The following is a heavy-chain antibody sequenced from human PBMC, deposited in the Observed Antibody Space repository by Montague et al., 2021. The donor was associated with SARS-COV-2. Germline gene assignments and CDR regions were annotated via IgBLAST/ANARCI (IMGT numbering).Heavy chain of an antibody. V-gene: IGHV4-34*01. CDR1: GGPLRGHF. J-gene: IGHJ4*02. CDR3: ARGAGRGYYGSGTFDY. Sequence: SETLSLTCAVYGGPLRGHFWSWIRQSPGKGLEWIGEINHAEDTTYSPSLFSRVTILLDASKNQFSLKMTSVTAADTALYFCARGAGRGYYGSGTFDYWGQGTLVTVSS. D-gene: IGHD3-10*01. CDR2: INHAEDT.